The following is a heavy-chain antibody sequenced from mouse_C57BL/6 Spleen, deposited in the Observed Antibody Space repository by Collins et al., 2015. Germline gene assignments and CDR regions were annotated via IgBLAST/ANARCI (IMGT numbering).Heavy chain of an antibody. Sequence: QVQLQQSGAELMRPGASVTLSCKASGYTFADYEMHWMKQTPVHGLEWIGTIDPETGGTAYNQKFRGKAILTADISSSTAYMELRSLTSEDSAVCYCTRRAYGSGPFAYWGQGTLVTVSA. CDR1: GYTFADYE. CDR2: IDPETGGT. V-gene: IGHV1-15*01. CDR3: TRRAYGSGPFAY. J-gene: IGHJ3*01. D-gene: IGHD1-1*01.